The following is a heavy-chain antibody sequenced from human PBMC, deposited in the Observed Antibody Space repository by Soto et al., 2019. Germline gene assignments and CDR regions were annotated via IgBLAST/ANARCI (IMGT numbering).Heavy chain of an antibody. J-gene: IGHJ6*02. D-gene: IGHD6-13*01. CDR2: ISGSGGST. Sequence: QPGGSLRLSCAASGFTFSSYAMSWVRQAPGKGLEWVSAISGSGGSTYYADSVKGRFTISRDNSKNTLYLQMNSLRAEDTAVYYCAKQGDSSRWQFYYYGMDVWGQGTTVTVYS. CDR1: GFTFSSYA. V-gene: IGHV3-23*01. CDR3: AKQGDSSRWQFYYYGMDV.